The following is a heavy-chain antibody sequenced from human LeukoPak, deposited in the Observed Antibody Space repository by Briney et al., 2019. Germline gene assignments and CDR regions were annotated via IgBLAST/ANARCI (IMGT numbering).Heavy chain of an antibody. Sequence: PGGSLRLSCAASGFTFSAYWMHWVRQAPGKGLVWVSRINGDGSSTSYADSVKGRFTISRDNAKNTLYLQMNSLRAEDTAVYFCARDLREGTHYYGSGSSYGMDVWGQGTTVTVSS. V-gene: IGHV3-74*01. CDR2: INGDGSST. CDR1: GFTFSAYW. D-gene: IGHD3-10*01. CDR3: ARDLREGTHYYGSGSSYGMDV. J-gene: IGHJ6*02.